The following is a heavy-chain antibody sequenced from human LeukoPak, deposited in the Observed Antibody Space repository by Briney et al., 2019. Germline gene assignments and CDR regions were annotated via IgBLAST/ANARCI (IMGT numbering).Heavy chain of an antibody. CDR3: AREPTSGREPTSGRPLDY. V-gene: IGHV4-4*07. CDR1: GGSISGYF. CDR2: IYSSGSN. Sequence: SETLSLTCTVSGGSISGYFWTWIWQPAGKGLEWIGRIYSSGSNNYNPSLKSRVTMSLDTSKNHFSLNLTSVTAADTAVYYCAREPTSGREPTSGRPLDYWGQGTLVTVSS. J-gene: IGHJ4*02. D-gene: IGHD5-12*01.